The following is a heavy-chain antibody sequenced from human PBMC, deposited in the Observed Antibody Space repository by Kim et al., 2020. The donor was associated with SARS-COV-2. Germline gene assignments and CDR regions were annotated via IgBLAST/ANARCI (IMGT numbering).Heavy chain of an antibody. CDR3: ARGSGSYYRVTLAY. V-gene: IGHV3-74*01. J-gene: IGHJ4*02. Sequence: ADSVKGRFTISRDNAKNTLYLQMNSLRAEDTAVYYCARGSGSYYRVTLAYWGQGTLVTVSS. D-gene: IGHD3-10*01.